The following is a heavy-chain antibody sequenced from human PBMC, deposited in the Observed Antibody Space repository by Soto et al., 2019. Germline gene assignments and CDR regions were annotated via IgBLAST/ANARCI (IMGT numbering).Heavy chain of an antibody. V-gene: IGHV3-48*02. CDR2: ISSSSSTI. D-gene: IGHD5-18*01. Sequence: GGSLRLSCAASGFTFSSYSMNWVRQAPRKGLEWVSYISSSSSTIYYADSVKGRFTISRDNAKNSLYLQMNSLRNEDTAVYYCARGLWGIQGGYSYGNFDYWGQGTLVTVSS. CDR3: ARGLWGIQGGYSYGNFDY. J-gene: IGHJ4*02. CDR1: GFTFSSYS.